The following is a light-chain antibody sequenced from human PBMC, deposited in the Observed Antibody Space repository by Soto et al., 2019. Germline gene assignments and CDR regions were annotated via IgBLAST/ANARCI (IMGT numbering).Light chain of an antibody. CDR1: SSNIGAGYD. J-gene: IGLJ3*02. CDR2: GNS. V-gene: IGLV1-40*01. Sequence: QSVLTQPPSVSGAPGQRVTISCTGSSSNIGAGYDVHWYQQLPGKAPKLLIYGNSNRPSGVPDRFSGSKSGTSASLAITGIQSEDEAHYYCQSYDSSLNPWVFGGGTKLTVL. CDR3: QSYDSSLNPWV.